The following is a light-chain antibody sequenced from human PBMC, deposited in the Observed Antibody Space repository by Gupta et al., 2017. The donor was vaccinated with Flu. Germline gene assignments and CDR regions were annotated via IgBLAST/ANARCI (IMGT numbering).Light chain of an antibody. CDR3: GTWDDSLYTVV. Sequence: VTSSCSGGSSNIGKNYVSWYQQLPGTAPKLLIYENDKRPSGIPDRFSGSKSGTSATLGITGLQTGDEADYYCGTWDDSLYTVVFGGGTKLTVL. CDR1: SSNIGKNY. CDR2: END. V-gene: IGLV1-51*02. J-gene: IGLJ3*02.